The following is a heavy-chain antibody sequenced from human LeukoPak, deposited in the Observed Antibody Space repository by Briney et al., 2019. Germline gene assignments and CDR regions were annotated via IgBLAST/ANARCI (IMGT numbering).Heavy chain of an antibody. D-gene: IGHD2-2*02. CDR1: GFTFSSYA. CDR3: ARDGIVVVPAAIPRYYYYGMDV. CDR2: ISYDGSNK. J-gene: IGHJ6*02. Sequence: PGRSLRLSCAASGFTFSSYAMHWVRQAPGKGLEWVAFISYDGSNKYYADSVKGRFTISRDNSKNTLYLQMNSLRAEDTAVYYCARDGIVVVPAAIPRYYYYGMDVWGQGTTVTVSS. V-gene: IGHV3-30-3*01.